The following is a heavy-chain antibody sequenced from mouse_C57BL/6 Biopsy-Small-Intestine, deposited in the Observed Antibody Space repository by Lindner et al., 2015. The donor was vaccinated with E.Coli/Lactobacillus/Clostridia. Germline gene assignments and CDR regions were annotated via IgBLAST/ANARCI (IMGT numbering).Heavy chain of an antibody. V-gene: IGHV5-17*01. CDR3: ARPHYYSMDS. J-gene: IGHJ4*01. CDR2: ISSGSNTI. CDR1: GFTFSDYG. Sequence: VQLQESGGGLVKPGGSLKPSCAASGFTFSDYGMHWVRQAPEKGLEWVAYISSGSNTIYYADTVKGRFTVSRDNAKNTLFLQMTSLRSEDTAMYYCARPHYYSMDSWGQGTSVTVSS.